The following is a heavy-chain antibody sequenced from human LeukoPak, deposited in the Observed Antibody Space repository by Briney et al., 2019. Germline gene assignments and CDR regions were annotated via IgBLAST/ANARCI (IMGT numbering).Heavy chain of an antibody. Sequence: ASVKVSCKASGGTFSSYAISWVRQAPGQGLEWMGRIIPILGIANYAQKLQGRVTMTTDTSTSTAYMELRSLRSDDTAVYYCARQRSDSSSSDYWGQGTLVTVSS. CDR3: ARQRSDSSSSDY. D-gene: IGHD6-6*01. CDR2: IIPILGIA. CDR1: GGTFSSYA. V-gene: IGHV1-69*04. J-gene: IGHJ4*02.